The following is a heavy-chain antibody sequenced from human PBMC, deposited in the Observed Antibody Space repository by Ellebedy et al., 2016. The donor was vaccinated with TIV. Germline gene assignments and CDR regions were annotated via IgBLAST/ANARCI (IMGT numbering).Heavy chain of an antibody. V-gene: IGHV3-21*01. CDR1: GFIFSTYT. CDR3: AREFDIGQPSAFDY. J-gene: IGHJ4*02. Sequence: GESLKISCVASGFIFSTYTMNWVRQAPGKGLEWVSSISSNGRHIYYADSVRARFAISRDNAGGSLWLQMTSLRAEDTALYYCAREFDIGQPSAFDYWGQGILVTVSS. D-gene: IGHD2-15*01. CDR2: ISSNGRHI.